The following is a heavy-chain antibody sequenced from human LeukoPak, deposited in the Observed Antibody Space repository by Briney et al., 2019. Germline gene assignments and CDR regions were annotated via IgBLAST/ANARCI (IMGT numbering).Heavy chain of an antibody. CDR2: ISGSGGNT. V-gene: IGHV3-23*01. D-gene: IGHD6-13*01. CDR3: AKSPRDSSSWANFDY. J-gene: IGHJ4*02. Sequence: GGSLRLSCVAFDFTFSTHAMSWVRQAPGKGLEWVSTISGSGGNTYYADSVKGRFTISRDNSKDTLYLQMNSLRAEDTAVYYCAKSPRDSSSWANFDYWGQGTLVTVSS. CDR1: DFTFSTHA.